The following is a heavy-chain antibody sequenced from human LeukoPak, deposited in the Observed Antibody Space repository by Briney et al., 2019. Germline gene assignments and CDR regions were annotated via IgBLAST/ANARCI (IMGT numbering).Heavy chain of an antibody. Sequence: SETLSLTCTVSGGSISSSSYYWGWIRQPPGKGLKWIGSIYYSGSTYYNPSLKSRVTISVDTSKNQFSLKLSSVTAADTAVYYCATGWLVLADYWGQGTLVTVSS. D-gene: IGHD6-19*01. CDR3: ATGWLVLADY. CDR1: GGSISSSSYY. J-gene: IGHJ4*02. V-gene: IGHV4-39*01. CDR2: IYYSGST.